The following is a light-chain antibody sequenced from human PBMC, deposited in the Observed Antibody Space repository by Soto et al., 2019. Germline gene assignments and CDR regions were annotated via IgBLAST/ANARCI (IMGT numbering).Light chain of an antibody. V-gene: IGLV2-14*01. J-gene: IGLJ2*01. CDR2: EVS. Sequence: QSALTQPASVSGSPGPSITISCTGTSSDVGGYNYVSWYQQHPGKAPKLMIDEVSNRPSGVSNSFSGSKSGNTASLTISGRQAEDEADYYCRSYISRSTLLVFGGGTKLTVL. CDR3: RSYISRSTLLV. CDR1: SSDVGGYNY.